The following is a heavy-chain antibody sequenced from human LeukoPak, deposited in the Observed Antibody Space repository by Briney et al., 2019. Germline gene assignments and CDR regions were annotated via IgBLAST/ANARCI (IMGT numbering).Heavy chain of an antibody. CDR2: IYYSGST. CDR3: ARAGGVKTAALDLDY. D-gene: IGHD6-25*01. V-gene: IGHV4-59*12. Sequence: SETRSLTCTVSGGSISSYYWSWIRQPPGKGLEWIGCIYYSGSTNYNPSLKSRVTISVDTSKNQFSLKLSSVTAADTAVYYCARAGGVKTAALDLDYWGQGTLVTVSS. CDR1: GGSISSYY. J-gene: IGHJ4*02.